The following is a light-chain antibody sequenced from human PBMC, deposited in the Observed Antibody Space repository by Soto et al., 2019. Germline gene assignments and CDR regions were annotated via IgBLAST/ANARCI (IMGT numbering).Light chain of an antibody. CDR1: QSISSW. J-gene: IGKJ2*01. V-gene: IGKV1-5*01. Sequence: DIQVTQSPSTLSASVGDRVTFTCRASQSISSWLAWHQQKPGRAPKLLIYDASTLESGVPSRFSGSGSGTEFTLTISRLQPDDFATYYCQQSYSTPPYTFGQGTKVDIK. CDR2: DAS. CDR3: QQSYSTPPYT.